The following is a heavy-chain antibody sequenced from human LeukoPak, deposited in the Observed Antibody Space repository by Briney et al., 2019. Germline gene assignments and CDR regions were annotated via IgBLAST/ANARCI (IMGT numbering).Heavy chain of an antibody. CDR3: ARDGIAVAGPSVYFDY. Sequence: SVKVSCKASGGPFSSYAISWVRKAPGQGLEWMVRIIPIFGTANYAQKFQGRVTITTDESTSTAYMELSSLRSEDTAVYYCARDGIAVAGPSVYFDYWGQGTLVTVSS. J-gene: IGHJ4*02. V-gene: IGHV1-69*05. CDR2: IIPIFGTA. D-gene: IGHD6-19*01. CDR1: GGPFSSYA.